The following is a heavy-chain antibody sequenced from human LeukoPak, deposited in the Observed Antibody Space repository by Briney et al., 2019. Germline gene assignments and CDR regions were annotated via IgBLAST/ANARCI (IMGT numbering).Heavy chain of an antibody. CDR1: GYTFTGYY. Sequence: RASVKVSRKASGYTFTGYYMHWVRQAPGQGLEWMGWIHPNSGGTFYSQKFQDRVTMTRDTSIGTAYMELSRLTSDDTAVYYCARALVRETGDLDYWGQGTLVTVSS. J-gene: IGHJ4*02. CDR3: ARALVRETGDLDY. D-gene: IGHD3-10*01. V-gene: IGHV1-2*02. CDR2: IHPNSGGT.